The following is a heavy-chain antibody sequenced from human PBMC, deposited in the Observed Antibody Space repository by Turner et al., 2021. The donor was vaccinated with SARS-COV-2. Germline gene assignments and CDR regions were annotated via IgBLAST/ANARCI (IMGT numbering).Heavy chain of an antibody. V-gene: IGHV3-30*18. CDR2: ISYDGSNK. J-gene: IGHJ6*03. D-gene: IGHD6-19*01. CDR3: AKAETYSSGWSGGRSYYYYYMDV. Sequence: QVQLVESGGGGVQPGRSLRLSCAASGFTFSSYGMPWVRQAPGKGLEWVAVISYDGSNKYYADSVKGRFTISRDNSKNTLYLQMNSLRAEDTAVYYCAKAETYSSGWSGGRSYYYYYMDVWGKGTTVTVSS. CDR1: GFTFSSYG.